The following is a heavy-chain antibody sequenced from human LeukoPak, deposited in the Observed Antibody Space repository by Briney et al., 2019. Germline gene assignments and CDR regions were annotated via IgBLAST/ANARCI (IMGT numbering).Heavy chain of an antibody. CDR2: IIPIFGTA. CDR3: AMEASTKPVDY. CDR1: GGTFSSYA. V-gene: IGHV1-69*13. Sequence: APVKVSCKASGGTFSSYAISWVRQAPGRGLEWMGGIIPIFGTANYAQKFQGRVTITADESTSTAYMELSSLRSEDTAVYYCAMEASTKPVDYWGQGTLVTVSS. D-gene: IGHD1-26*01. J-gene: IGHJ4*02.